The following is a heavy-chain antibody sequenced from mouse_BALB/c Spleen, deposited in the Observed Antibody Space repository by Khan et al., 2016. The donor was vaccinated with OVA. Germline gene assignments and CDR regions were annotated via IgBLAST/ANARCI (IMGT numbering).Heavy chain of an antibody. J-gene: IGHJ4*01. D-gene: IGHD1-2*01. CDR1: GFKIKDTY. CDR2: IDPANGNT. V-gene: IGHV14-3*02. Sequence: VQLQQSGAELVKPGASVKLSCAASGFKIKDTYIQWVKQRPEQGLEWIGRIDPANGNTKYDPKFQDKATMTADTSSNTAYLQLSSLTSEDTAVYYCASSFLLYAMDYWGRGTSVTVSS. CDR3: ASSFLLYAMDY.